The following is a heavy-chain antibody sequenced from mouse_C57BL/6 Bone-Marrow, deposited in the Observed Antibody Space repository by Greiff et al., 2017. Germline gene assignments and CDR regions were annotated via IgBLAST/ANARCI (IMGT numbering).Heavy chain of an antibody. J-gene: IGHJ4*01. CDR3: AREAVVAHYYAMDY. Sequence: VQLMESDAELVKPGASVKISCKVSGYTFTDHTIHWMKQRPEQGLEWIGYIYPRDGSTKYNEKFKGKATLTADKSSITAYMQLNSLTSEDSAVYFCAREAVVAHYYAMDYWGQGTSVTVAS. D-gene: IGHD1-1*01. V-gene: IGHV1-78*01. CDR2: IYPRDGST. CDR1: GYTFTDHT.